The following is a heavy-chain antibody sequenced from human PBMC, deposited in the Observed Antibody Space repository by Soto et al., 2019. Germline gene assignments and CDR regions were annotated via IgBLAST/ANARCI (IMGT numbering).Heavy chain of an antibody. D-gene: IGHD3-22*01. Sequence: QVQLVQSGAEVRKPGSSVKVSCKASGGTFSRHAISWVRQAPGQGLEWMGGIIPICGTANHAQKFQGRVTIDADESTSIGYMELSSLRSETTGMYYCADGSSYDSNDYYYAYWGQGTLVIVSS. CDR2: IIPICGTA. CDR3: ADGSSYDSNDYYYAY. J-gene: IGHJ4*02. CDR1: GGTFSRHA. V-gene: IGHV1-69*01.